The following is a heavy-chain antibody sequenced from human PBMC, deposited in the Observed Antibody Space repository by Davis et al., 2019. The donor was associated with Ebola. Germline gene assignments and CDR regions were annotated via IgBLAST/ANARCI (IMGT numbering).Heavy chain of an antibody. J-gene: IGHJ4*02. CDR3: ARETLGDYWDY. V-gene: IGHV1-69*13. CDR2: IIPIFGTA. CDR1: GYTFTNYD. D-gene: IGHD2/OR15-2a*01. Sequence: SVKVSCKASGYTFTNYDINWVRQAPGQGLEWMGGIIPIFGTANYAQKFQGRVTITADESTSTAYMELSSLRSEDTAVYYCARETLGDYWDYWGQGTLVTVSS.